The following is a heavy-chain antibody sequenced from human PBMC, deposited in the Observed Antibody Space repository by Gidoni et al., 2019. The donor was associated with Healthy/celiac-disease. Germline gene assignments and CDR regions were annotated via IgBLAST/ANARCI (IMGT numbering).Heavy chain of an antibody. CDR2: INAGNGNT. V-gene: IGHV1-3*01. CDR1: GYTFTSYA. Sequence: QVQLVQSGAEVKKPGASVTVSCKASGYTFTSYAMHWVRQAPGQRLEWMGWINAGNGNTKDSQKFQGRVTITRDTSARTAYMELSSLRSEDTAVYYCARDTGIAVAGTFGYWGQGTLVTVSS. D-gene: IGHD6-19*01. J-gene: IGHJ4*02. CDR3: ARDTGIAVAGTFGY.